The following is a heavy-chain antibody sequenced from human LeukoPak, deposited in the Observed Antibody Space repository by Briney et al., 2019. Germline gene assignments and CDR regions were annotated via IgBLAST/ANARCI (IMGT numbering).Heavy chain of an antibody. D-gene: IGHD1-14*01. CDR3: ARETPEYD. CDR1: GFTFSRFS. CDR2: ISSGSSYI. J-gene: IGHJ4*02. Sequence: GGSLRLSCAASGFTFSRFSMTWVRQAPGEGLEWVSSISSGSSYIYYADSVKGRFTISRDNAKTSLYLQMNSLRDEDTAVYYCARETPEYDWGQGTLVTVSS. V-gene: IGHV3-21*01.